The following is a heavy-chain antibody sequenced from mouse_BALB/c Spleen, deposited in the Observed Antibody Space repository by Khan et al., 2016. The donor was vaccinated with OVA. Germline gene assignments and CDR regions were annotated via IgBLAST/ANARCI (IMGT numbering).Heavy chain of an antibody. CDR2: IYPGSGTT. Sequence: VQLQESGPELVKPGASVKMSCKTSGYTFTDYDIRWVKQRTGQGLEWIGDIYPGSGTTYYTDKFKGKATLTADKPTNTAYMQLSSLTSEDSAVYFCAKIFYGDSYARDYWGQGTAVTVSS. CDR3: AKIFYGDSYARDY. J-gene: IGHJ4*01. D-gene: IGHD2-13*01. CDR1: GYTFTDYD. V-gene: IGHV1-77*01.